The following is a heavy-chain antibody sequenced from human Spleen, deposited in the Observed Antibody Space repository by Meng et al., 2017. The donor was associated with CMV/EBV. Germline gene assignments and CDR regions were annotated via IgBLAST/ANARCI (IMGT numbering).Heavy chain of an antibody. CDR2: IYSGGSGT. CDR3: AKDYGGSDWSGPVDY. Sequence: GESLKISCAASGFTFSSYAMNWVRQAPGKGLEWVSVIYSGGSGTYYGDSVQGRFTISRDNSKNTLYLQMNSLRAEDTAVYYCAKDYGGSDWSGPVDYWGQGTLVTVSS. J-gene: IGHJ4*02. D-gene: IGHD6-19*01. V-gene: IGHV3-23*03. CDR1: GFTFSSYA.